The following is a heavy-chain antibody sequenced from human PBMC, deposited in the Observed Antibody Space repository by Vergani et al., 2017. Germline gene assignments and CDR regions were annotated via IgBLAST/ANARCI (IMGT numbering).Heavy chain of an antibody. CDR3: ARGVYYYGSGSYSGAFDI. D-gene: IGHD3-10*01. J-gene: IGHJ3*02. CDR2: INWNGGST. CDR1: GFTFDDYG. V-gene: IGHV3-20*04. Sequence: EVQLVESGGGVVRPGGSLRLSCAASGFTFDDYGMSWVRQAPGKGLEWVSGINWNGGSTGYADSVKGRFTISRDNAKNSLYLQMNSLRAEDTALYYCARGVYYYGSGSYSGAFDIWGQGTMVTVS.